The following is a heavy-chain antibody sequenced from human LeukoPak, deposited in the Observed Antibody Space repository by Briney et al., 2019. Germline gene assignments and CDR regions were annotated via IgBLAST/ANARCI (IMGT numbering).Heavy chain of an antibody. V-gene: IGHV4-34*01. CDR3: ARHNPRRQVEAHFFHRLGYFDY. CDR2: INHSGST. CDR1: GGSFSGYY. Sequence: SETLSLTCAVYGGSFSGYYWSWIRQPPGKGLEWIGEINHSGSTNYNPSLKSRVTISVDTSKNQFSLKLSSVTAADTAVYYCARHNPRRQVEAHFFHRLGYFDYWGQGTLVTVSS. D-gene: IGHD1-1*01. J-gene: IGHJ4*02.